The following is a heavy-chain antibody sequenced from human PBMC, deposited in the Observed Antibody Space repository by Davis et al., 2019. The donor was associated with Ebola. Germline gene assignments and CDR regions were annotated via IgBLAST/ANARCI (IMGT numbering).Heavy chain of an antibody. J-gene: IGHJ2*01. CDR2: IIPIFGTA. Sequence: AASVKVSCKASGGTFSSYAISWVRQAPGQGLEWMGGIIPIFGTANYAQKFQGRVTITADKSTSTAYMELSSLRSEDTAVYYCARANEQWLSGLDVKAPNWYFDLWGRGTLVTVSS. V-gene: IGHV1-69*06. CDR1: GGTFSSYA. CDR3: ARANEQWLSGLDVKAPNWYFDL. D-gene: IGHD6-19*01.